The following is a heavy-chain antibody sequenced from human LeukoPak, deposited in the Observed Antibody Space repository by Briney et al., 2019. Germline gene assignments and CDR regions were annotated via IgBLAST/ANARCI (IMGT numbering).Heavy chain of an antibody. Sequence: GESLRPSCAASGFTFSTYNMNWVRQAPGKGLEWVSSITSSSSCIYYADSVKGRFTISRDNAKNSLYLQMNSLRDEDTAVYYCARDPYSGSYGDYYYYYMDVWGKGTTVTISS. CDR2: ITSSSSCI. D-gene: IGHD1-26*01. J-gene: IGHJ6*03. CDR1: GFTFSTYN. CDR3: ARDPYSGSYGDYYYYYMDV. V-gene: IGHV3-21*01.